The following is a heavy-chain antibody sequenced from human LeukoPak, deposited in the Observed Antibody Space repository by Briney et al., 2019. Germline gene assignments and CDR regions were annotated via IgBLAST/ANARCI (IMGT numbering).Heavy chain of an antibody. CDR1: GFIASSHH. J-gene: IGHJ6*02. V-gene: IGHV3-53*01. Sequence: GGSLRLSCAASGFIASSHHINWVRQAPGKGLEWVSVIYSGGSTYYADSVKGRFTVSRDNSKNMVFLQMNSLRTEDTALYYCARDPPKYYGMDVWGQGTTVTVSS. CDR3: ARDPPKYYGMDV. CDR2: IYSGGST.